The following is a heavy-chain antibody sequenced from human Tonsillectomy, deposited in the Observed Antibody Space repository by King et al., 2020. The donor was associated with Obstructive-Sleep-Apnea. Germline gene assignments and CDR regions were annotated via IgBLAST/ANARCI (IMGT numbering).Heavy chain of an antibody. Sequence: QLQESGPGLVKPSETLSLTCTVSGGSISSSSYYWGWIRQPPGKGLEWIGSIYYSGSTYYNPSLKSRVTISVDTSKNQFSLKLSSVTAADTAVYYCARSKYSSSITDFDYWGQGTLVTVSS. CDR3: ARSKYSSSITDFDY. CDR2: IYYSGST. V-gene: IGHV4-39*01. D-gene: IGHD6-13*01. CDR1: GGSISSSSYY. J-gene: IGHJ4*02.